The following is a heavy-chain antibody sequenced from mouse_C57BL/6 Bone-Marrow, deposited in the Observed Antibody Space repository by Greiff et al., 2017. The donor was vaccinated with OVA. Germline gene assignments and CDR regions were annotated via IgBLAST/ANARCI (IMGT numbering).Heavy chain of an antibody. CDR3: ARRGDSWYFDV. V-gene: IGHV1-69*01. J-gene: IGHJ1*03. Sequence: QVHVKQSGAELVRPGASVKLSCKASGYTFTSYWMHWVKQRPGQGLEWIGEIDPSDSYTNYNQKFKGKSTLTVDKSSSTAYMQLSSLTSEDSAVYYCARRGDSWYFDVWGTGTTVTVSS. CDR1: GYTFTSYW. CDR2: IDPSDSYT.